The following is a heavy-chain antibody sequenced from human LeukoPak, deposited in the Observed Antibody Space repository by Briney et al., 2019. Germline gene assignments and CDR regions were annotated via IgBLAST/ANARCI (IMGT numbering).Heavy chain of an antibody. CDR3: ARGLGYSSGWYWGY. CDR1: GFTFSSYG. V-gene: IGHV3-23*01. D-gene: IGHD6-19*01. J-gene: IGHJ4*02. Sequence: GGTLRLSCAASGFTFSSYGMSWVRQAPGKGLEWVSAISGSGGSTYYADSVKGRFTISRDNSKNTLYLQMNSLRAEDTAVYYRARGLGYSSGWYWGYWGQGTLVTVSS. CDR2: ISGSGGST.